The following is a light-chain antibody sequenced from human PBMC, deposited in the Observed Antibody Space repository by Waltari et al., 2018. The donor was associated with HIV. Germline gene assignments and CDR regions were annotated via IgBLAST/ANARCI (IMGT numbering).Light chain of an antibody. CDR3: GTWDGSLSAVV. J-gene: IGLJ2*01. V-gene: IGLV1-51*01. CDR2: DNK. Sequence: QSVLTQPPSLSAAPGQKVTIPCSGSSSNIGNNYVSWYQQVPGTAPKLLIFDNKKRPSGIPDRFSGSKSGTSATLGITGLQTGDEADYYCGTWDGSLSAVVFGGGTKLTVL. CDR1: SSNIGNNY.